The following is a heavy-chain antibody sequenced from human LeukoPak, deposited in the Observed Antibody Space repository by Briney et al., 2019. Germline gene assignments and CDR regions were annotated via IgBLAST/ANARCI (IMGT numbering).Heavy chain of an antibody. CDR2: IYHSGST. J-gene: IGHJ6*03. CDR3: ARRDIVVVPAAAGYMDV. V-gene: IGHV4-38-2*01. Sequence: SETLSLTCAVSGYPISSGYYWGWIRQPPGKGLEWIGSIYHSGSTYYNPSLKSRDTISVDTSKNQFSLKLSSVTAADTAVYYCARRDIVVVPAAAGYMDVWGKGTTVTVSS. CDR1: GYPISSGYY. D-gene: IGHD2-2*01.